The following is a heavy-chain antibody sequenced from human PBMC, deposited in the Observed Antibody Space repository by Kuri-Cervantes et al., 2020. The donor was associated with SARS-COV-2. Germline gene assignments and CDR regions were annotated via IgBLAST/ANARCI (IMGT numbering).Heavy chain of an antibody. D-gene: IGHD2-15*01. CDR3: TSGSCSGGRCYYSFDY. CDR2: ISYDGSNK. J-gene: IGHJ4*02. CDR1: GFTFSSYA. Sequence: GGSLRLSCAASGFTFSSYAMHWVRQAPGKGLEWVAVISYDGSNKYYADSVKGRFTISRDNSKNTLYLQMNSLKTEDTAVYFCTSGSCSGGRCYYSFDYWGQGTLVTVSS. V-gene: IGHV3-30-3*01.